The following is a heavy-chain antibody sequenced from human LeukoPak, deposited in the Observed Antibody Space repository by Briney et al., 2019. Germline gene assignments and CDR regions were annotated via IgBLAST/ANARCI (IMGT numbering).Heavy chain of an antibody. CDR3: ARVRCSGGSCPYYYYYYYMDV. V-gene: IGHV4-39*07. CDR2: IHYSGSA. J-gene: IGHJ6*03. CDR1: GGSISSSSYY. D-gene: IGHD2-15*01. Sequence: PSETLSLTCTVSGGSISSSSYYWAWIRQPPGKGLEWIGSIHYSGSAYYNPSLQSRVTISIDTSKNQFSLKLRFVTAADTAVYYCARVRCSGGSCPYYYYYYYMDVWGKGTTVTVSS.